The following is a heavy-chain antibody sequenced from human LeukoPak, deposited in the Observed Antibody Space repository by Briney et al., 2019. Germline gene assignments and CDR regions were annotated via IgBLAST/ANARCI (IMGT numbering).Heavy chain of an antibody. J-gene: IGHJ4*02. V-gene: IGHV4-31*03. D-gene: IGHD3-22*01. CDR2: IYFSGST. CDR3: ARTYYYDSTSAPYYFDY. Sequence: SETLSLTCTVSGGSISSGDYYWSWIRQHPGKGLEWIGYIYFSGSTYYNPSLKSRVTISVDTSKNQFSLKLSSVTAADTAVYYCARTYYYDSTSAPYYFDYWGQGTLVTVSS. CDR1: GGSISSGDYY.